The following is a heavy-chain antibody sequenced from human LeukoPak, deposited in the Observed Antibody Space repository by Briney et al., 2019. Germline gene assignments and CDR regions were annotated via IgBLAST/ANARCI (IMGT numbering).Heavy chain of an antibody. D-gene: IGHD2-2*01. J-gene: IGHJ4*02. V-gene: IGHV1-2*02. CDR2: INPNSGGT. CDR1: GYTFTGYY. CDR3: ARDRVGYCSSTSCYAVDC. Sequence: ASVKVSCKASGYTFTGYYMRWVRQAPGQGLEWMGWINPNSGGTNYAQKFQGRVTMTRDTSISTAYMELRSLRSDDTAVYYCARDRVGYCSSTSCYAVDCWGQGTLVTVSS.